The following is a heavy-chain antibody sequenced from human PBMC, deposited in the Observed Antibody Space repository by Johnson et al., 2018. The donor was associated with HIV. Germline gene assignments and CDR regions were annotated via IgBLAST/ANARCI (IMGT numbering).Heavy chain of an antibody. Sequence: QVQLVESGGGLIQPGGSLRLSCAASGFTVSSNYMSWVRQAPGKGLEWVAVISYDGSNKYYADSVQGRVTISRDNSKNTLYLQMNSLRAEDTAVYYCARVKRDDDCWGGDAFDIWGQGTMVTVSS. CDR3: ARVKRDDDCWGGDAFDI. J-gene: IGHJ3*02. CDR1: GFTVSSNY. D-gene: IGHD3-3*01. V-gene: IGHV3-30*03. CDR2: ISYDGSNK.